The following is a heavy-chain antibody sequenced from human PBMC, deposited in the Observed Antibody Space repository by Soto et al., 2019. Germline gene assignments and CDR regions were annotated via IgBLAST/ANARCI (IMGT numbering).Heavy chain of an antibody. CDR3: ARVLHYYDSSGYSIYAFDI. D-gene: IGHD3-22*01. CDR2: IYYSGST. J-gene: IGHJ3*02. Sequence: PSETLSLTCTVSGGSISSGGYYWSWIRQHPGKGLEWIGYIYYSGSTYYNPSLKSRVTISVDTSKNQFSLKLSSVTAADTAVYYCARVLHYYDSSGYSIYAFDIWGQGTMVTVSS. CDR1: GGSISSGGYY. V-gene: IGHV4-31*03.